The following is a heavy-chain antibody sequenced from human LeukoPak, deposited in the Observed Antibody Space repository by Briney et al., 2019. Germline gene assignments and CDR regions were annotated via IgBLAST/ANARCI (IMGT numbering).Heavy chain of an antibody. J-gene: IGHJ4*02. CDR3: ASYDSSGYSTQFDY. CDR2: IYYSGST. CDR1: GGSISSGGYY. Sequence: PSETLSLTCTVSGGSISSGGYYWSWIRQPPGKGLEWIGSIYYSGSTYYNPSLKSRVTISVDTSKNQFSLKLSSVTAADTAVYYCASYDSSGYSTQFDYWGQGTLVTVSS. D-gene: IGHD3-22*01. V-gene: IGHV4-39*01.